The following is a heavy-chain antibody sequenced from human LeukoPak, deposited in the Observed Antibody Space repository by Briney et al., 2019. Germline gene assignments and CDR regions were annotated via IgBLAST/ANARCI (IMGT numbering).Heavy chain of an antibody. V-gene: IGHV3-48*02. J-gene: IGHJ4*02. CDR2: ISSSSSTI. Sequence: GGSLRLSCAASGFTFSSYSMNWVRQAPGKGLEWVSYISSSSSTIYYADSVKGRFTISRDNAKNSLYLQMNSLRDEDTAVYYCAKGPGRDGYNSYFDYWGQGTLVTVSS. CDR3: AKGPGRDGYNSYFDY. CDR1: GFTFSSYS. D-gene: IGHD5-24*01.